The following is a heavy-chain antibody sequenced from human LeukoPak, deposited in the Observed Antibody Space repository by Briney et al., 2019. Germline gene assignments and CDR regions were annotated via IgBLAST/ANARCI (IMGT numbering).Heavy chain of an antibody. CDR2: ISTSGSTI. V-gene: IGHV3-48*03. Sequence: PGGSLRLSCAASGFSFSDYEMNWVRQAPGKGLEWISYISTSGSTIHYADSVKGRFTISRDNAKNSLYLQMNSLRAEDTALYYCARGRYYMDYWGQGTLVTVSS. CDR3: ARGRYYMDY. J-gene: IGHJ4*02. CDR1: GFSFSDYE.